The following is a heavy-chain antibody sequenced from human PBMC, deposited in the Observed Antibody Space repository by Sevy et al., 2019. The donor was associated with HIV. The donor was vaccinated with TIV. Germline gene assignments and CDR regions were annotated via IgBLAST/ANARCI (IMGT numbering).Heavy chain of an antibody. Sequence: GESLKISCKGSGYSFTSHWLGWVRHMPGKGLEWMGIIYPDDSDTKDSPSFQGPVTFSADRSISTAYLQWSSLKASDTAMYYCATSRAGYFDSSGYYRYWGQGTLVTVSS. CDR2: IYPDDSDT. CDR3: ATSRAGYFDSSGYYRY. D-gene: IGHD3-22*01. CDR1: GYSFTSHW. V-gene: IGHV5-51*01. J-gene: IGHJ4*02.